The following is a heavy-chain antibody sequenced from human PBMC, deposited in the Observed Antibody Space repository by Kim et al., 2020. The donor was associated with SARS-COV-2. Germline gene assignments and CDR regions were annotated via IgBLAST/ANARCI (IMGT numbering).Heavy chain of an antibody. Sequence: GGSLRLSCGASGFSFNTYAMHWVRQPPGKGLEWLALISFGGSQKYYADSVKGRFTVSRDNSRQMVYLQMETLRLEDTAVYYCARGFTSSSLIDLWGQGTL. CDR2: ISFGGSQK. J-gene: IGHJ5*02. V-gene: IGHV3-30-3*01. D-gene: IGHD6-6*01. CDR3: ARGFTSSSLIDL. CDR1: GFSFNTYA.